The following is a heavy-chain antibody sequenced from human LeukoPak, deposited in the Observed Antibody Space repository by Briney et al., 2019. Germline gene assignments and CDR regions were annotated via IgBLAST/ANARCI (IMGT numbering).Heavy chain of an antibody. D-gene: IGHD6-13*01. Sequence: GGSLRLSCAASGLTFSSYAMNWVRQAPGKGLEWVAFIRYDGSNKYYADSVKGRFTISRDNSKNTLYVQMNSLRAEDTAVYYCAKEGYSRGYYSYYYMDVWGKGTTVTVSS. CDR3: AKEGYSRGYYSYYYMDV. CDR1: GLTFSSYA. V-gene: IGHV3-30*02. J-gene: IGHJ6*03. CDR2: IRYDGSNK.